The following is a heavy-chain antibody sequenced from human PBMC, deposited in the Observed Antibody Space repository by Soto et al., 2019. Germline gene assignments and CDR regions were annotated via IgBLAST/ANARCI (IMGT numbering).Heavy chain of an antibody. Sequence: EVQLVESGGGLVKPGGSLRLSCAASGFTFSNAWMNWVRQAPGKGLEWVGRIKSKTDGGTTDYAAPVKGRFTISRDDSKNTLYLQMNSLKTEDTAVYYCTTETRGVRFLEWYYGMDVWGQGTTVTVSS. D-gene: IGHD3-3*01. CDR2: IKSKTDGGTT. CDR3: TTETRGVRFLEWYYGMDV. V-gene: IGHV3-15*07. J-gene: IGHJ6*02. CDR1: GFTFSNAW.